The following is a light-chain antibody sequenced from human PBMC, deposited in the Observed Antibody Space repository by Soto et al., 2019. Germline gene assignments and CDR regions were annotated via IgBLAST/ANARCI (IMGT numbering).Light chain of an antibody. CDR2: HNN. CDR3: KSYAGSNTYV. CDR1: SSNIGAGYH. Sequence: QSVLTQPPSVSGAPGQRVTISCTGTSSNIGAGYHVHWYQQHPGIAPKLLISHNNNRPSGVPDRFSGSKSGNTASLTVSGLQAADEADYFCKSYAGSNTYVFGSGTKVTVL. J-gene: IGLJ1*01. V-gene: IGLV1-40*01.